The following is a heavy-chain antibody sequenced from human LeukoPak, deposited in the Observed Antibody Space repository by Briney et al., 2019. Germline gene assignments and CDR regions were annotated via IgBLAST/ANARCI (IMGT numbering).Heavy chain of an antibody. J-gene: IGHJ4*02. V-gene: IGHV4-59*01. CDR3: ARGSSSWYYFDY. D-gene: IGHD6-13*01. Sequence: SETLSLTCTASGGSISSYYWSWIRQPPGKGLEWIGYIYYSGSTNYNPSLKSRVTISVDTSKNQFSLKLSSVTAADTAVYYCARGSSSWYYFDYWGQGTLVTVSS. CDR1: GGSISSYY. CDR2: IYYSGST.